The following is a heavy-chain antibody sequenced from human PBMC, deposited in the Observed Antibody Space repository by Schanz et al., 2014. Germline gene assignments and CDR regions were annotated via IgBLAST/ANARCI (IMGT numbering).Heavy chain of an antibody. CDR1: GFTFGNFF. V-gene: IGHV3-7*01. CDR3: ARDKGGYYPFDY. Sequence: EVQLVESGGGLVQPGGSLRLSCAASGFTFGNFFMSWVRQAPGKGLEWVANIKQDGIEKYYVDSVKGRFTISRDNAKTSLYLQMHSLTAAATAVYYCARDKGGYYPFDYWGRGTLVTVSS. CDR2: IKQDGIEK. J-gene: IGHJ4*02. D-gene: IGHD3-3*01.